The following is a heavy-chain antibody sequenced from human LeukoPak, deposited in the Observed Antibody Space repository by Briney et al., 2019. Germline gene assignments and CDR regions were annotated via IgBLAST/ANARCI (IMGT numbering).Heavy chain of an antibody. V-gene: IGHV3-7*01. Sequence: GGSLRLSCAASGFTFSSYWMSWVRQAPGKGLEWVANIKQGGSAKFYVDSVKGRFTISRDNAKNSLYLQMNSLRAEDTAVYYCARGIPTYYDFWSGYYMVYFDYWGQGTLVTVSS. CDR3: ARGIPTYYDFWSGYYMVYFDY. CDR1: GFTFSSYW. J-gene: IGHJ4*02. CDR2: IKQGGSAK. D-gene: IGHD3-3*01.